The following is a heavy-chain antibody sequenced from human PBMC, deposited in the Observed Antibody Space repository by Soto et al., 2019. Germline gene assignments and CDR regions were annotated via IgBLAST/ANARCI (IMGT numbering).Heavy chain of an antibody. D-gene: IGHD3-3*01. CDR2: LKPDGSGK. CDR3: ASNIFYDFWSGYYAFDI. CDR1: GFILSSYW. Sequence: EVQLVESGGDFVQPGGSLRLSCVASGFILSSYWMSWVRQAPGKGLEWVANLKPDGSGKYYVDSVKGRFTISRDNAKNSLYLQMNSLRAEDTAVYYCASNIFYDFWSGYYAFDIWGRGTMVTVSS. V-gene: IGHV3-7*01. J-gene: IGHJ3*02.